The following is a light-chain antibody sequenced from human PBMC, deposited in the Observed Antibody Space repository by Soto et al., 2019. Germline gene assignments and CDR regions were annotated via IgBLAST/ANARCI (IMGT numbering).Light chain of an antibody. J-gene: IGKJ5*01. CDR2: AAS. V-gene: IGKV1-39*01. CDR3: QQSYSTSIT. Sequence: DIQMTQSPSSLSASVGDRVTITCRASQIINNYLNWYQQKLGKAPKLLIYAASSLQSGVPARFSGSGSGTDFTLTISSLQPEDFATYYCQQSYSTSITFGQGTRLDIK. CDR1: QIINNY.